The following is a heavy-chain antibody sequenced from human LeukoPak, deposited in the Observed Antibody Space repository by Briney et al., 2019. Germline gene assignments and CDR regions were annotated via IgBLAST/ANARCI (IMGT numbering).Heavy chain of an antibody. V-gene: IGHV3-49*03. CDR2: IRSKAYGATT. D-gene: IGHD3-10*01. J-gene: IGHJ4*02. CDR1: GFIFGDYA. CDR3: SRSLWFGEPEGYFHY. Sequence: GGSLRLSCTASGFIFGDYAMNWFRQAPGKGLEWVGFIRSKAYGATTEYAASVKDRFTISRDDSKSVAYLQVNSLKTEDTAVYYCSRSLWFGEPEGYFHYWGQGTLVTVSS.